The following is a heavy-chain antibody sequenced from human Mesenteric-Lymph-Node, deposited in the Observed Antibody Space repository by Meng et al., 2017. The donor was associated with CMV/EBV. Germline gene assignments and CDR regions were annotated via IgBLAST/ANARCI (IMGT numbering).Heavy chain of an antibody. V-gene: IGHV4-34*01. Sequence: VQLHSWGAGLLKPSETLSVTCAVDGGSFSGYYWNWIRQSPEKGLEWIGEINHSGSTTYNPSFTSRIIISVDTSTNQISLNMSSVTAADTAVYYCARGSSYDILTGYFDYWGQGALVTVSS. CDR1: GGSFSGYY. CDR2: INHSGST. J-gene: IGHJ4*02. CDR3: ARGSSYDILTGYFDY. D-gene: IGHD3-9*01.